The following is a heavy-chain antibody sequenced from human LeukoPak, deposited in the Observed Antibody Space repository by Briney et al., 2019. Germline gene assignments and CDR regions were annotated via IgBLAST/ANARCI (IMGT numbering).Heavy chain of an antibody. Sequence: GESLKISCKGSGYSFSSYWIGWVRQMPGKGLEWMGIIYPGDSDTRYSPSFQGQVTIPADKSISTAYLQWSSLEASDTAMYYCARHSKSGGRYYYYYGMDVWGQGTTVTVSS. CDR3: ARHSKSGGRYYYYYGMDV. D-gene: IGHD1-26*01. CDR2: IYPGDSDT. J-gene: IGHJ6*02. CDR1: GYSFSSYW. V-gene: IGHV5-51*01.